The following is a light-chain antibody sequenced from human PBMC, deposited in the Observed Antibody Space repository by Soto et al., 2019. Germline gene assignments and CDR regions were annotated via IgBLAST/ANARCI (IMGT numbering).Light chain of an antibody. J-gene: IGKJ5*01. CDR3: QQYGKSPQLT. Sequence: EIMLTQPPCTRSWTPGERATLSGRASQSVSSSYLACYQQKPGQDPRLLIYGASTRATGIPDRFSGSGSGTDFSLTISRLEPEDFAVYYCQQYGKSPQLTFGQGTRLEIK. V-gene: IGKV3-20*01. CDR2: GAS. CDR1: QSVSSSY.